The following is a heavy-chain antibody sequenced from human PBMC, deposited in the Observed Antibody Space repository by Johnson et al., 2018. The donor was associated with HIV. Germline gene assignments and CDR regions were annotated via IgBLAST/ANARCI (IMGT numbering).Heavy chain of an antibody. J-gene: IGHJ3*02. CDR1: GFIFSSFT. CDR2: ISGSGGST. D-gene: IGHD3-9*01. CDR3: ARQKRYWRNAFDI. V-gene: IGHV3-23*04. Sequence: VQLVESGGGVVQPGRSLRLSCSASGFIFSSFTMLWVRQAPGKGLEWVSAISGSGGSTYYADSVKGRFTISRDNSKHTLYLQMNSLRAEDTAVYYCARQKRYWRNAFDIWGQGTIVTVSS.